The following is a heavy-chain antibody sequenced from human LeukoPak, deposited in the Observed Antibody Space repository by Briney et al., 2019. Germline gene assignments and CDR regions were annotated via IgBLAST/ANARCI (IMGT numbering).Heavy chain of an antibody. Sequence: SETLSLICAVYGGSFSGYYWSWIRQPPGKGLEWIGEINHSGSTNYNPSLKSRVTISVDTSKNQFSLKLSSVTAADTAVYYCARGSSSSYPYNWFDPWGQGTLVTVSS. J-gene: IGHJ5*02. CDR1: GGSFSGYY. D-gene: IGHD6-13*01. CDR3: ARGSSSSYPYNWFDP. CDR2: INHSGST. V-gene: IGHV4-34*01.